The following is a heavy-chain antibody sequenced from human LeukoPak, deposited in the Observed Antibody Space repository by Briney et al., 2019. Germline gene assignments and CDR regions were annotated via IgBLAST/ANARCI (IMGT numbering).Heavy chain of an antibody. CDR1: GFTFSDSA. CDR3: TRDSGTYNWFDP. CDR2: MDKETNLYAT. D-gene: IGHD1-26*01. V-gene: IGHV3-73*01. J-gene: IGHJ5*02. Sequence: GGSLKLSCVASGFTFSDSAIHWVRQSSGKGLEWIGHMDKETNLYATALAASVKGRFTVSRDDSKNTAYLNMNSLKTEDTALYYCTRDSGTYNWFDPWGQGTLATVSS.